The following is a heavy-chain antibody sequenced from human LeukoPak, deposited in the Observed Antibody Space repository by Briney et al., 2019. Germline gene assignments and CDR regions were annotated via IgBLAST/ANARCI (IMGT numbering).Heavy chain of an antibody. CDR3: AKVVHGAYCGGHCLFPLDY. CDR1: GFTFSSYG. V-gene: IGHV3-30*18. J-gene: IGHJ4*02. D-gene: IGHD2-21*02. CDR2: ISYDGSNK. Sequence: GGSLRLSCAASGFTFSSYGMHWVRQAPGKGLEWVAVISYDGSNKYYADSVKGRFTISRDNSKNTLYLQMNSLRAEDTAVYYCAKVVHGAYCGGHCLFPLDYWGQGTLVTVSS.